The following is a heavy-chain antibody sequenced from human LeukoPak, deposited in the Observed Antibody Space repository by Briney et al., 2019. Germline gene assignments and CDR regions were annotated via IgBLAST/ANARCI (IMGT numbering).Heavy chain of an antibody. CDR1: GYTFTSYY. Sequence: ASVKVSCKASGYTFTSYYMHWVRQAPGQGLEWMGIINPSGSSTSYAQKFQGRVTMTRDTSTSTVYMELSSLRSEDTAVYYCARETYYYDSRGYYLPGDYWGQGTLVTVSS. J-gene: IGHJ4*02. CDR2: INPSGSST. V-gene: IGHV1-46*01. D-gene: IGHD3-22*01. CDR3: ARETYYYDSRGYYLPGDY.